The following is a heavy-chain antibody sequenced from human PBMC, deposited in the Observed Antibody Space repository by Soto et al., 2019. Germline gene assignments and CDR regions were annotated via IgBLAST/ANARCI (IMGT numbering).Heavy chain of an antibody. J-gene: IGHJ6*02. CDR2: ISSSSSYI. Sequence: PGGSLRLSCAASGFTFSSYSMNWVRQAPGKGLEWVSSISSSSSYIYYADSVKGRFTISRDNAKNSLYLQMNSLRAEDTAVYYCARDGAVAGTESYYYYGMDVWGQGTTVTVS. CDR1: GFTFSSYS. V-gene: IGHV3-21*01. CDR3: ARDGAVAGTESYYYYGMDV. D-gene: IGHD6-19*01.